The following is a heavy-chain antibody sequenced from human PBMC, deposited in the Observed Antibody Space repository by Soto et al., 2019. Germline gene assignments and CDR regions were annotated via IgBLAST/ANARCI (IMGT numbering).Heavy chain of an antibody. CDR2: ISGSGGTT. D-gene: IGHD6-19*01. CDR3: VKVKIAVDGTGRVSEA. CDR1: GLTFSSYA. V-gene: IGHV3-23*01. Sequence: EVQLLESGGGLVQPGGSLRLSCAASGLTFSSYAMTWVRQAPGKGLEWVSTISGSGGTTYYADSVKGRFTISRDNSKNRLYLQMNGLRGPDTALYCCVKVKIAVDGTGRVSEAWGQGNLGTVLS. J-gene: IGHJ5*02.